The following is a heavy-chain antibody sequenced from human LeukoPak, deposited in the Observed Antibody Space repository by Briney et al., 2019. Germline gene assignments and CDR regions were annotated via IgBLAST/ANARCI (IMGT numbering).Heavy chain of an antibody. CDR2: IIPIFGTA. J-gene: IGHJ4*02. D-gene: IGHD2-2*01. CDR3: ARGPPAAQCPFDY. CDR1: GGTFSSYA. V-gene: IGHV1-69*13. Sequence: SVKVSCKASGGTFSSYAISWVRQAPGQGLEWMGGIIPIFGTANYAQKFKGRVTITADESTSTAYMELSSLRAEDTAVYYCARGPPAAQCPFDYWGQGTLVTVSS.